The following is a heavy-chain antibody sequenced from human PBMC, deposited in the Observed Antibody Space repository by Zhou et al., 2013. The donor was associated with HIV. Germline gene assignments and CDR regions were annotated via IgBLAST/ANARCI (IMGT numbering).Heavy chain of an antibody. CDR3: ARIPWGSSSSEDY. J-gene: IGHJ4*02. CDR2: ISGYNGDT. D-gene: IGHD6-6*01. Sequence: QVQLVQSGAEVKQPGASVKVSCKASGYTFNTYGYGISWVKQAPGQGLEWMGWISGYNGDTKYAQKFHARVTMTTDTSTSTAYMELSSLRSEDTAVYYCARIPWGSSSSEDYWGQGTLVTVSS. V-gene: IGHV1-18*01. CDR1: GYTFNTYGYG.